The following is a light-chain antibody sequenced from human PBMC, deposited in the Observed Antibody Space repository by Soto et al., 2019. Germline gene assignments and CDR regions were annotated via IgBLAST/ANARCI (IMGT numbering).Light chain of an antibody. CDR2: KAS. Sequence: DIQMTQSPSSLSASVGDRVTITCRASQNIDNYLSWYQQQPGKAPNLLIYKASSLESGVPSRFSGSGSGTEFTLAISSLQADDFATYYCQQYKSYSLTFGGGTKVDIK. J-gene: IGKJ4*01. V-gene: IGKV1-5*03. CDR3: QQYKSYSLT. CDR1: QNIDNY.